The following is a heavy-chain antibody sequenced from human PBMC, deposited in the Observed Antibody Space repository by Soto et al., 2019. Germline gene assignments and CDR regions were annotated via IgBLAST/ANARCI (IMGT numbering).Heavy chain of an antibody. V-gene: IGHV3-48*02. J-gene: IGHJ6*02. CDR1: RFTFSTYS. D-gene: IGHD3-3*01. Sequence: EVQLVESGGDLVQPGGSLRLSCAASRFTFSTYSMHWVRQAPGKGLEWVSYISSSSTTIYYADSVKGRFTISRDNAKNSLYLQMNSLRDEDTGVYYGARDLTTGFYYGMDVWGQGTTVTVSS. CDR2: ISSSSTTI. CDR3: ARDLTTGFYYGMDV.